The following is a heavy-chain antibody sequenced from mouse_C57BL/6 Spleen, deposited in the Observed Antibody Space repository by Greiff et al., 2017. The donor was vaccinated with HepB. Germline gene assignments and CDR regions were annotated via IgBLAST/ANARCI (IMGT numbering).Heavy chain of an antibody. J-gene: IGHJ3*01. V-gene: IGHV3-6*01. Sequence: EVHLVESGPGLVKPSQSLSLTCSVTGYSITSGYYWNWIRQFPGNKLEWMGYISYDGSNNYNPSLKNRISITRDTSKNQFFLKLNSVTTEDTATYYCARRAYYGSPWFAYWGQGTLVTVSA. CDR2: ISYDGSN. CDR3: ARRAYYGSPWFAY. D-gene: IGHD1-1*01. CDR1: GYSITSGYY.